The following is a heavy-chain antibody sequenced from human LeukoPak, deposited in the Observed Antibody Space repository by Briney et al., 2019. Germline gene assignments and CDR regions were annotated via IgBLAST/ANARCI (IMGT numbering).Heavy chain of an antibody. Sequence: SVKVSCKASGGTFSSYAISWVRQAPGQGLEWMGGIIPIFGTANYAQKFQGRVTITTDESTSTAYMELSSLRSEDTAVYYCARVPAYQNYWFDPWGQGTLVTVSS. CDR1: GGTFSSYA. D-gene: IGHD2-2*01. V-gene: IGHV1-69*05. CDR3: ARVPAYQNYWFDP. CDR2: IIPIFGTA. J-gene: IGHJ5*02.